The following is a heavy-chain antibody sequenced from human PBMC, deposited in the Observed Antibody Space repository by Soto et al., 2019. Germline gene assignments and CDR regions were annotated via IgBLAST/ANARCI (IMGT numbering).Heavy chain of an antibody. CDR1: GGSISSSNW. D-gene: IGHD1-26*01. V-gene: IGHV4-4*02. Sequence: QVQLQESGPGLVKPSGTLSLTCAVSGGSISSSNWWSWVRQPPGKGLEGIGEIYHSGSTNYNPSLKSRVTIAVDKSKNQFSLKLSSVAAADTAVYYCARGPTYIGSYPYFDYWGQGTLVTVSS. J-gene: IGHJ4*02. CDR2: IYHSGST. CDR3: ARGPTYIGSYPYFDY.